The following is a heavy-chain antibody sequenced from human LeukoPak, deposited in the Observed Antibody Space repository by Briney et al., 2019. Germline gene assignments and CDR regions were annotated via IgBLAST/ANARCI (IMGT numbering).Heavy chain of an antibody. CDR3: TRGGGWLIDF. CDR1: GDSIRSGSYY. J-gene: IGHJ4*02. V-gene: IGHV4-39*01. CDR2: ISYGGNT. Sequence: SETLSLTCTISGDSIRSGSYYWGWIRQPPGKGLEWIGSISYGGNTYYNPSLKSRLTMSVDPSKNQFSLKLSSVTAADTAVYFCTRGGGWLIDFWGRGTLVTVSS. D-gene: IGHD5-24*01.